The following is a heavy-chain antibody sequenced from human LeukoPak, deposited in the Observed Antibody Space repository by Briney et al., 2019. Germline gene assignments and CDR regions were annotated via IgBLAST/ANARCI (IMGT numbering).Heavy chain of an antibody. Sequence: SETLSLTCTVSGGSISSGDYYWSWIRQPPGKGLEWIGYIYYSGSTYYNPSLKSRVTISVDTSKNQFSLKLSSVTAADTAVYYRARGDYPSWFDPWGQGTLVTVSS. D-gene: IGHD4-17*01. J-gene: IGHJ5*02. V-gene: IGHV4-30-4*01. CDR1: GGSISSGDYY. CDR3: ARGDYPSWFDP. CDR2: IYYSGST.